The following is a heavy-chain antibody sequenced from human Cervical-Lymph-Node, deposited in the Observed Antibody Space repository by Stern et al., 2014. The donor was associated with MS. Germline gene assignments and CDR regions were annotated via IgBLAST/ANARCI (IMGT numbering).Heavy chain of an antibody. Sequence: QVQLVQSGAEVKKPGSSVKVSCKASGGTFSSYAISWVRQAPGQGLEWMGRILPILGIANYAQKFQGRVTITADKSTSTAYMELSSLRSEDTAVYYCARTTVTTDYYGMDVWGQGTTVTVSS. CDR2: ILPILGIA. J-gene: IGHJ6*02. CDR3: ARTTVTTDYYGMDV. CDR1: GGTFSSYA. D-gene: IGHD4-17*01. V-gene: IGHV1-69*09.